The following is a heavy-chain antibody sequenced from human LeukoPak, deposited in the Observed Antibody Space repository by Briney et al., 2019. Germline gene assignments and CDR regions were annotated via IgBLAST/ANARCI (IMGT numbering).Heavy chain of an antibody. V-gene: IGHV3-48*04. D-gene: IGHD3-10*01. Sequence: GGSLRLSCAASGFTFSSYSMNWVRQAPGKGLEWVSYISSTSSTIYYADSVKGRFTISRDNAKNSLYLQMNSLRVEDTAVYYCARAYYGSGSYSRIYYMDVWGKGTTVTVSS. CDR1: GFTFSSYS. CDR3: ARAYYGSGSYSRIYYMDV. J-gene: IGHJ6*03. CDR2: ISSTSSTI.